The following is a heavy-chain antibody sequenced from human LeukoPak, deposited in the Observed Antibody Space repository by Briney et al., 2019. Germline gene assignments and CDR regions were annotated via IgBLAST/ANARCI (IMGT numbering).Heavy chain of an antibody. CDR3: AKDLDSSGWVPIWFDP. CDR2: IRYDGSNK. D-gene: IGHD6-19*01. V-gene: IGHV3-30*02. CDR1: GFTFSSYG. J-gene: IGHJ5*02. Sequence: GGSLRLSCAASGFTFSSYGMHWVRQAPGKGLEWVAFIRYDGSNKYYADSVKGRFTISRDNSKNTLYLQMNSLRAEDTAVYYCAKDLDSSGWVPIWFDPWGQGTLVTVSS.